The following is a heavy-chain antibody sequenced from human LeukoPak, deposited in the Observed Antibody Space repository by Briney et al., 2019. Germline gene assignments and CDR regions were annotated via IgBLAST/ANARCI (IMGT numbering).Heavy chain of an antibody. CDR2: IYYSGST. Sequence: PSETLSLTCTVSGDSISSYYWGWIRQPPGKGLEWIGYIYYSGSTNYNPSLKSRFTISVDTSKNQFSLKLSSVTAADTAVYYCARLYYDSSRYPNWFDPWGQGTLVTVSS. J-gene: IGHJ5*02. V-gene: IGHV4-59*08. D-gene: IGHD3-22*01. CDR1: GDSISSYY. CDR3: ARLYYDSSRYPNWFDP.